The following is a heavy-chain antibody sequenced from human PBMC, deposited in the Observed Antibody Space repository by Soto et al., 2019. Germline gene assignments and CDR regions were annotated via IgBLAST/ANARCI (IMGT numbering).Heavy chain of an antibody. CDR1: GFNFNSYT. V-gene: IGHV3-21*01. J-gene: IGHJ6*02. D-gene: IGHD2-15*01. CDR3: ARDCSGGSCYPGMDV. CDR2: ISSSGYI. Sequence: GGSLRRSCAASGFNFNSYTINWLRQAPGKRLEWLSSISSSGYIFSTDSVRGRFTISRGNAKNSVYLQINSLRAEDTAVYFCARDCSGGSCYPGMDVWGQGTTVTVSS.